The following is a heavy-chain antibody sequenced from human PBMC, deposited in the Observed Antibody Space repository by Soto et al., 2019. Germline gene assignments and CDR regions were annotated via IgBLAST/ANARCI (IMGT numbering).Heavy chain of an antibody. CDR3: ASNHLGTTPYVMDV. J-gene: IGHJ6*02. V-gene: IGHV4-59*01. CDR2: IYYSGST. D-gene: IGHD1-7*01. CDR1: GGSISSYY. Sequence: SETLSLTCTVSGGSISSYYWSWIRQPPGKGLEWIGYIYYSGSTNYNPSLKSRVTISVDTSKNQFSLKLSSVTAADTAVYYCASNHLGTTPYVMDVWGQGTTVTVSS.